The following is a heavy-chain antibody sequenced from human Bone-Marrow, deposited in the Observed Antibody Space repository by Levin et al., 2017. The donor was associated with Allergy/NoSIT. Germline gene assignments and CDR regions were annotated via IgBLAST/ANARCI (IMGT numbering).Heavy chain of an antibody. CDR2: IRGSGSRT. J-gene: IGHJ4*02. D-gene: IGHD6-19*01. Sequence: GGSLRLSCAASGFAFTTYDISWIRQAPGKGLEWVSAIRGSGSRTFYADSVKGRFTISRDNSKNTVFLQMNSLRVDDTAVYYCAPGIAETGSPTDYWGQGTLVTVSS. CDR1: GFAFTTYD. CDR3: APGIAETGSPTDY. V-gene: IGHV3-23*01.